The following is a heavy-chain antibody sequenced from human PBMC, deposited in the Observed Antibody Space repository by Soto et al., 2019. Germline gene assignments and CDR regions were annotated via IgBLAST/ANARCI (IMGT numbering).Heavy chain of an antibody. V-gene: IGHV3-20*01. Sequence: GGSLRLSCAASGFTFDDYGMSWVRQAPGKGLEWVSGINWNGGSTGYADSVKGRFTISRDNAKNSLYLQMNSLRAEDTALYHCARLGYCSGGSCYPPQYYFDYWGQGTLVTVST. CDR2: INWNGGST. CDR3: ARLGYCSGGSCYPPQYYFDY. J-gene: IGHJ4*02. D-gene: IGHD2-15*01. CDR1: GFTFDDYG.